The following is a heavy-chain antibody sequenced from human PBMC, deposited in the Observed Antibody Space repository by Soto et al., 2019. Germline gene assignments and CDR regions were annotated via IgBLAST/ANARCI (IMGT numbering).Heavy chain of an antibody. CDR3: ATNNRGRLIAEIYQPPGIYYYGMDV. D-gene: IGHD2-2*01. J-gene: IGHJ6*02. CDR1: GGTFSSYA. V-gene: IGHV1-69*13. Sequence: SVKVSCKASGGTFSSYAISWVRQAPVQGLEWMGGIIPIFGTANYAQKFQGRVTITADESTSTAYMELSSLRSEDTAVYYCATNNRGRLIAEIYQPPGIYYYGMDVWGQGTTVTVSS. CDR2: IIPIFGTA.